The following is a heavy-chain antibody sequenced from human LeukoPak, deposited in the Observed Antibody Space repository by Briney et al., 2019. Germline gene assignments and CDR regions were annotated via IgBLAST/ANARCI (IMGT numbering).Heavy chain of an antibody. CDR3: ARRRPSNRPEHAFDI. J-gene: IGHJ3*02. D-gene: IGHD2-2*01. Sequence: PSETLYLTCTVSGGSISSYYWSWIRQPPGKGLEWIGYIYYSGSTNYNPSLKSRVTISVDTSKNQFSLKLSSVTAADTAVYYCARRRPSNRPEHAFDIWGQGTMVTVSS. CDR1: GGSISSYY. CDR2: IYYSGST. V-gene: IGHV4-59*08.